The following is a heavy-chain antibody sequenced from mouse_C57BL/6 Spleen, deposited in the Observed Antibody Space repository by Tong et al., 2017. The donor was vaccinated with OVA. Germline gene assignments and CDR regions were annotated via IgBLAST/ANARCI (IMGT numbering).Heavy chain of an antibody. V-gene: IGHV10-1*01. CDR2: IRSKSNNYAT. D-gene: IGHD4-1*01. Sequence: ECGGGLEQPKGSLKLSCAASGFSFNTYAMNWVRQAPGKGLEWVARIRSKSNNYATYYADSVKDRFTISRDDSESMLYLQMNNLKTEDTAMYYCVRDQTADTSTWFAYWGHGTLDTVSA. CDR3: VRDQTADTSTWFAY. CDR1: GFSFNTYA. J-gene: IGHJ3*01.